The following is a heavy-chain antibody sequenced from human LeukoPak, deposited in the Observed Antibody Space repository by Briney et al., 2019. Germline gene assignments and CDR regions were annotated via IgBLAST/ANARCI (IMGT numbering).Heavy chain of an antibody. CDR3: ARGLRSGVHPPYYYYYYMDV. Sequence: SETLSRTCTVSGGSISSYYWSWIRQPPGKGLEWIGYIYYSGSTNYNPSLKSRVTISVDTSKNQFSLKLSSVTAADTAVYYCARGLRSGVHPPYYYYYYMDVWGKGTTVTVA. V-gene: IGHV4-59*01. J-gene: IGHJ6*03. D-gene: IGHD4-17*01. CDR1: GGSISSYY. CDR2: IYYSGST.